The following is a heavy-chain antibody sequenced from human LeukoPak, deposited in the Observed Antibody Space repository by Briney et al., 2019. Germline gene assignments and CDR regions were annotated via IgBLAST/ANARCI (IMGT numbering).Heavy chain of an antibody. CDR2: IWYDGSNK. J-gene: IGHJ4*02. CDR3: AREGQDSSSYYFDY. V-gene: IGHV3-33*01. D-gene: IGHD3-22*01. CDR1: GFTFSSYG. Sequence: GRSLRLSCAASGFTFSSYGMHWVRQAPGKGLEWVAVIWYDGSNKYYADSVKGRFTISRDNSKNTLYLQMNSLRAEDTAVYYCAREGQDSSSYYFDYWGQGTLATVSS.